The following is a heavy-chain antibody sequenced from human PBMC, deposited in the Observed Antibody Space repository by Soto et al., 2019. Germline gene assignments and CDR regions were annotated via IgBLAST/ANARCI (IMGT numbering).Heavy chain of an antibody. V-gene: IGHV1-2*02. CDR1: GYTFTDFF. J-gene: IGHJ4*03. CDR2: INPNSAAT. Sequence: GSSVKVSCKASGYTFTDFFIHWVRQVPGQGLEWMGWINPNSAATEYAQNRVTMTRDTSISTVYLQLSRLTFDDTAVYYCARLGYQNHLHAGFDMWGPGTLVTVSS. D-gene: IGHD6-13*01. CDR3: ARLGYQNHLHAGFDM.